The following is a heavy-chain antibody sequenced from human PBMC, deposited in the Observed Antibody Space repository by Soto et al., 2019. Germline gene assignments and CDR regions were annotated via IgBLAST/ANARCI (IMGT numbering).Heavy chain of an antibody. J-gene: IGHJ4*02. Sequence: PGGSLRLSCAASGFTFSSYWMSWVRQAPGKGLEWVANIKQDGSEKYYVDSVKGRFTISRDNAKNSLYLQMNSLRAEDTAVYYCARGYYDYVWGSYRPYYFDYWGQGTLVTVSS. CDR1: GFTFSSYW. CDR3: ARGYYDYVWGSYRPYYFDY. CDR2: IKQDGSEK. D-gene: IGHD3-16*02. V-gene: IGHV3-7*05.